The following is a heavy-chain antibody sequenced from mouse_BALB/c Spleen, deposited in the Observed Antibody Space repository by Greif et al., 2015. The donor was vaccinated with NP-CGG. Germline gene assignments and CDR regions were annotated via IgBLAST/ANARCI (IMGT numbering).Heavy chain of an antibody. Sequence: QVQLKQSGAELVKPGASVKLSCKASGYTFTSYWMHWVKQRPGQGLEWIGEINPSNGRTNYNEKFKSKATLTVDKSSSTPYMQLSSLTSEDSAAYYCARAYGSSYKGYYFDYWGQGTTLTVSS. V-gene: IGHV1S81*02. J-gene: IGHJ2*01. CDR2: INPSNGRT. D-gene: IGHD1-1*01. CDR3: ARAYGSSYKGYYFDY. CDR1: GYTFTSYW.